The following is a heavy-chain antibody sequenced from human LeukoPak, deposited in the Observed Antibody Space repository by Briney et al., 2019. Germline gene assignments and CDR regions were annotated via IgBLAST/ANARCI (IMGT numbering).Heavy chain of an antibody. CDR3: ARGRSSGWIYYFDY. CDR1: GYTFTSYD. D-gene: IGHD6-19*01. Sequence: GASVKVSCKASGYTFTSYDINWVRQATGQGLEWMGWMNPNSGNTGYAQKLQGRVTITRNTSRSTAYMELSRLRTEDTAVYYCARGRSSGWIYYFDYWGQGTLVTVSS. V-gene: IGHV1-8*03. CDR2: MNPNSGNT. J-gene: IGHJ4*02.